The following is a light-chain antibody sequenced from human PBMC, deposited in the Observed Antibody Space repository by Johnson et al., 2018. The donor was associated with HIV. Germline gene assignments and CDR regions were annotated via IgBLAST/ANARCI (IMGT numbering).Light chain of an antibody. Sequence: QPVLTQPPSVSAAPGQKVTISCSGSSSNIASYYVSWYQQVPGAAPKLLIYQNNKRPSAIPDRFSASKSGTSATLAITGLQPGDEADYFCGTWDSSLTGFVFGPGTEVTVL. J-gene: IGLJ1*01. CDR3: GTWDSSLTGFV. CDR2: QNN. V-gene: IGLV1-51*02. CDR1: SSNIASYY.